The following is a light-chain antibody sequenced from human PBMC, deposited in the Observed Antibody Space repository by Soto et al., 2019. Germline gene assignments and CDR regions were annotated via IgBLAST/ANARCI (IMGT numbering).Light chain of an antibody. CDR1: QSVSDF. J-gene: IGKJ5*01. CDR3: QQRNNWPPRIT. CDR2: DAS. V-gene: IGKV3-11*01. Sequence: VLTQSPATLSLSPGERATLSCRASQSVSDFLAWYQQKPGQPPRLLIYDASHRATGIPARFSGSGAGTELTLTISSLEPEDFAVYYCQQRNNWPPRITFGQGTRLEIK.